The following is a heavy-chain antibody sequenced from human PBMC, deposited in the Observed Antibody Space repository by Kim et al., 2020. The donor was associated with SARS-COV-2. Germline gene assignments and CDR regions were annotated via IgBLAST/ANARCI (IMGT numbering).Heavy chain of an antibody. CDR1: GFTFSSYA. D-gene: IGHD3-22*01. J-gene: IGHJ1*01. CDR3: AKEQYYYDSSGYYYPPGH. V-gene: IGHV3-33*06. Sequence: GGSLRLSCAASGFTFSSYAMHWVRQAPGKGLEWVAVIWYDGSNKYYADSVKGRFTISRDNSKNTLYLQMNSLRAEDTAVYYCAKEQYYYDSSGYYYPPGHWGQGTLVTVSS. CDR2: IWYDGSNK.